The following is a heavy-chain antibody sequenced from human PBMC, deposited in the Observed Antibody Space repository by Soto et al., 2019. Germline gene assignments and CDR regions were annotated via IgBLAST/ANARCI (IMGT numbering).Heavy chain of an antibody. CDR3: VSDHHDYDFWSGNPRGYFDL. D-gene: IGHD3-3*01. V-gene: IGHV3-74*01. J-gene: IGHJ2*01. Sequence: EVQLVESGGGLVQPGGSLRLSCAASGFTLSNFWMHWVRQVPGKGLVWVSRINDDGSRTKYADSVEGRLTISRDTAKNTLYLQMGSLRVEDTAVYYCVSDHHDYDFWSGNPRGYFDLWGRGTLVTVSS. CDR1: GFTLSNFW. CDR2: INDDGSRT.